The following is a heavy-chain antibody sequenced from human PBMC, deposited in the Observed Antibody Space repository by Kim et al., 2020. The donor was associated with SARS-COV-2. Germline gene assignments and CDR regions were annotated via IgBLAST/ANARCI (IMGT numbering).Heavy chain of an antibody. CDR2: IYYSGST. D-gene: IGHD2-15*01. CDR3: ARLPCSGGSCYPGYGDFPWYFDL. Sequence: SETLSLTCTVSGGSISSSSYYWGWIRQPPGKGLEWIGSIYYSGSTYYNPSLKSRVTISVDTSKNQFSLKLSSVTAADTAVYYCARLPCSGGSCYPGYGDFPWYFDLWGRGTLVTVSS. V-gene: IGHV4-39*01. J-gene: IGHJ2*01. CDR1: GGSISSSSYY.